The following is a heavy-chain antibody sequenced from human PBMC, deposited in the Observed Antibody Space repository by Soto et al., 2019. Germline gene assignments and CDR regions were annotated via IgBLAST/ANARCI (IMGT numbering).Heavy chain of an antibody. CDR3: AKAFGDWYPFEK. Sequence: VGSLRLSCVASGFTFGSYAMSWVRRAPGKGLEWVSTINASGDLRYYAESVRGRFTISRDNSKNTLYLVVNDLRAEDTARYHCAKAFGDWYPFEKWGLGALVTVSS. CDR2: INASGDLR. J-gene: IGHJ4*02. D-gene: IGHD6-19*01. V-gene: IGHV3-23*01. CDR1: GFTFGSYA.